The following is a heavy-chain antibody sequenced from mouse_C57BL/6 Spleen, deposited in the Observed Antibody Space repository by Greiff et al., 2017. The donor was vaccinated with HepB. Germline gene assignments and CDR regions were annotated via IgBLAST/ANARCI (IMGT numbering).Heavy chain of an antibody. J-gene: IGHJ3*01. CDR3: ASSLYYGDSWFAY. CDR2: IYPRDGST. Sequence: VQLQQSGPELVKPGASVKLSCKASGYTFTSYDINWVKQRPGQGLEWIGVIYPRDGSTKYNEKFKGKATLTVDTSSSTAYRELHSLTSEDSSVYFCASSLYYGDSWFAYWGQGTLVTVSA. CDR1: GYTFTSYD. V-gene: IGHV1-85*01. D-gene: IGHD2-13*01.